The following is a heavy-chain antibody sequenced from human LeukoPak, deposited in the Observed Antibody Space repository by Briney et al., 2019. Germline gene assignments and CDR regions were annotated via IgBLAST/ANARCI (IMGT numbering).Heavy chain of an antibody. CDR1: GFTFSSYW. Sequence: GGSLRLSCAASGFTFSSYWMSWVRQAPGKGLEWVANIKQDGSEKYYVDSVKGRFTISRDNAKISLYLQMNSLRAEDTAVYYCARSRWELLDAFDIWGQGTMVTVSS. CDR2: IKQDGSEK. V-gene: IGHV3-7*03. J-gene: IGHJ3*02. CDR3: ARSRWELLDAFDI. D-gene: IGHD1-26*01.